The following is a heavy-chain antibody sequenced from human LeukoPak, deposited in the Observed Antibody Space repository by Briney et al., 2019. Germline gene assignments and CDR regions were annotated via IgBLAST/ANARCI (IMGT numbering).Heavy chain of an antibody. CDR1: GFTVSSNY. Sequence: GGTLRLSCAAPGFTVSSNYMSWVRQAPGEGLEWVSVIDTGGSTYYEDSVKGRFTISRDNSKNTLYLQMNSLRAEDTAVFYCARGVEGSGSYYYYYYYYMDVWGKGTTVTVSS. J-gene: IGHJ6*03. V-gene: IGHV3-53*01. D-gene: IGHD3-10*01. CDR2: IDTGGST. CDR3: ARGVEGSGSYYYYYYYYMDV.